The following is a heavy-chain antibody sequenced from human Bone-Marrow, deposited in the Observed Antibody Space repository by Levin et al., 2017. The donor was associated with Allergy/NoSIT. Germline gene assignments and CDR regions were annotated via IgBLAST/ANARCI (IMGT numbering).Heavy chain of an antibody. CDR2: INQDGSQK. Sequence: GESLKISCVASGFTFSSHWMTWVRQAPGKGPEWVANINQDGSQKYYLHSVKGRFTISRDNAKDSLYLQMNSLRVEDTALYYCARRGYGDYANWFDPWGQGTLVTVSS. D-gene: IGHD4-17*01. CDR3: ARRGYGDYANWFDP. J-gene: IGHJ5*02. CDR1: GFTFSSHW. V-gene: IGHV3-7*01.